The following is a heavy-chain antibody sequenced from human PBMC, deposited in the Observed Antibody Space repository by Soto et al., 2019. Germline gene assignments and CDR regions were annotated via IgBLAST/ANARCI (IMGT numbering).Heavy chain of an antibody. V-gene: IGHV3-30-3*01. D-gene: IGHD6-13*01. J-gene: IGHJ6*02. CDR2: ISYDGSNK. CDR1: GFTFSSYA. CDR3: ARESSSSWYANYYYGMDV. Sequence: GGSLRLSCAASGFTFSSYAMHWVRQAPGKGLEWVAVISYDGSNKYYADSVKGRFTISRDNSKNTPYLQMNSLRAEDTAVYYCARESSSSWYANYYYGMDVWGQGTTVTVSS.